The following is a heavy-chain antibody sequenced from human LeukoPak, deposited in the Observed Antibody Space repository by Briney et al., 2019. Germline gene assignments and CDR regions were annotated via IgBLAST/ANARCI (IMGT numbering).Heavy chain of an antibody. V-gene: IGHV1-18*04. Sequence: ASVKVSCKASGYTFTSYGISWVRQAPGQRLEWMGWISVYNGNTNYAQKLQGRVTMTTDSSTSTAYMELRSLRSDDTAVYYCARDVLRYFDWLNNWFDPWGQGTLVTVSS. D-gene: IGHD3-9*01. CDR3: ARDVLRYFDWLNNWFDP. CDR2: ISVYNGNT. J-gene: IGHJ5*02. CDR1: GYTFTSYG.